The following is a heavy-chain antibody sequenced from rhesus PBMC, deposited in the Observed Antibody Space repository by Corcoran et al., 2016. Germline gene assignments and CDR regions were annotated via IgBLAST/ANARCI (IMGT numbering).Heavy chain of an antibody. CDR3: RCSGGVCYADY. CDR1: GCTVSDYA. V-gene: IGHV3-153*01. D-gene: IGHD2-8*01. Sequence: EVQLVESGGSVVQPGGSLRPPCSAAGCTVSDYAMARGRQAPGKGPEWVGLMKSKAYGGTAEYAASEKGRFTISRDDAKNTAYLQMRSLKTEDTAVYYCRCSGGVCYADYWGQGVLVTVSS. J-gene: IGHJ4*01. CDR2: MKSKAYGGTA.